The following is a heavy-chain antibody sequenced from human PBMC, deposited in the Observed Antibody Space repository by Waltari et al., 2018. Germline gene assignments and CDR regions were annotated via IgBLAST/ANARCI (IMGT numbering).Heavy chain of an antibody. CDR3: ANFGEPYYYYYMDV. V-gene: IGHV1-69-2*01. CDR2: VDPEDGET. J-gene: IGHJ6*03. D-gene: IGHD3-3*01. CDR1: GYTFTDYY. Sequence: EVQLVQSGAEVKKPGATVKIPCQASGYTFTDYYMHWVQQAPGKGLEWRGRVDPEDGETIYAEKFQGRVTITADTSTDTAYMELSSLRSEDTAVYYCANFGEPYYYYYMDVWGKGTTVTVSS.